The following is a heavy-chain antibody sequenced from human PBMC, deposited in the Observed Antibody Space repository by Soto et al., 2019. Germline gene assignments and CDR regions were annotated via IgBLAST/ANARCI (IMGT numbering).Heavy chain of an antibody. Sequence: SLNDSCKPSRYGLTSYDRNCVLQGKRQGFGYLGRMNTNSGNTGYVKKFQGRVTMTRDTSMSTAYMELSSLRSEDTAVYYCARGSKYGDFSRWFDPWGPGTLVTVSS. CDR1: RYGLTSYD. CDR2: MNTNSGNT. V-gene: IGHV1-8*01. CDR3: ARGSKYGDFSRWFDP. D-gene: IGHD4-17*01. J-gene: IGHJ5*02.